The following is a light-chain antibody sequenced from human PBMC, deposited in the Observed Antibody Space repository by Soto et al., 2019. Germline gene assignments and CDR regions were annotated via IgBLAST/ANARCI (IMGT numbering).Light chain of an antibody. J-gene: IGLJ2*01. CDR1: SSDVGGYNY. CDR3: SSYTSSSTVV. Sequence: QSVLTQPASVSVSPGQSITISCTGTSSDVGGYNYVSWYQQHPGKAPKLMIYEVSNRPSGVYNRFSGSKSGNTASLTISGLQAEDEDDYYCSSYTSSSTVVFGGGTKLSVL. V-gene: IGLV2-14*01. CDR2: EVS.